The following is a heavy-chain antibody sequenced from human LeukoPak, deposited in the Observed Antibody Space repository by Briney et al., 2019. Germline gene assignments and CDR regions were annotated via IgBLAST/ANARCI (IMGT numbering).Heavy chain of an antibody. CDR3: ASRYCSGASCSFDY. CDR1: GFTXXSYS. V-gene: IGHV3-48*01. D-gene: IGHD2-15*01. CDR2: ISGSSSTI. J-gene: IGHJ4*02. Sequence: RLXCAASGFTXXSYSXXWVRQAPGKGLEWVSYISGSSSTIYYADSVKGRFTISRDNAKNSLYLQMNSLRAEDTAVYYCASRYCSGASCSFDYWGQGTLVTVSS.